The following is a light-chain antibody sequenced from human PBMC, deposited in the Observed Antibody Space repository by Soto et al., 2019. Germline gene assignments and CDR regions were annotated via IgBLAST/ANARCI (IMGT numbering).Light chain of an antibody. CDR2: RAS. V-gene: IGKV3-15*01. CDR1: QSISSP. CDR3: QQYNIWPLWT. Sequence: VMTQSPATLSLSPGGRATLSCRASQSISSPLAWYQQKPGQAPRLLIYRASTRATGIPGRFSGSGSGTEFTLTITSLQSEDFAVYFCQQYNIWPLWTFGQGTKV. J-gene: IGKJ1*01.